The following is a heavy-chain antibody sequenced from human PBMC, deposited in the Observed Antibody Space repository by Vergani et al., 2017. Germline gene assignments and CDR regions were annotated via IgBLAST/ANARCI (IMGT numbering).Heavy chain of an antibody. V-gene: IGHV3-21*01. D-gene: IGHD6-19*01. J-gene: IGHJ6*02. Sequence: EVQLVESGGGLVKPGGSLRLSCAASGFTFSSYSMNWVRQAPGKGLEWVSSISSSSSYIYYADSVKGRFTISRDNAKNSLYLQMNSLRAEDTAVYYCASRYSSGWYEVPYYYYGMDVWGQGP. CDR2: ISSSSSYI. CDR1: GFTFSSYS. CDR3: ASRYSSGWYEVPYYYYGMDV.